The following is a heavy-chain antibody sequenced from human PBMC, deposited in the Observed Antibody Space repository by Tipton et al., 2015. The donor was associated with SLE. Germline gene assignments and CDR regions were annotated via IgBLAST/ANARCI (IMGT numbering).Heavy chain of an antibody. CDR1: RFIFSSYA. J-gene: IGHJ3*02. D-gene: IGHD6-19*01. V-gene: IGHV3-23*01. Sequence: LRLSCAASRFIFSSYAINWVRQAPGKGLEWVSFISGGGDITYYADSVKGRFTISRDNSKNMLYLQMNSLRADDTAVYYCAKCRGWRDAFDIWGQGTVVTVSS. CDR3: AKCRGWRDAFDI. CDR2: ISGGGDIT.